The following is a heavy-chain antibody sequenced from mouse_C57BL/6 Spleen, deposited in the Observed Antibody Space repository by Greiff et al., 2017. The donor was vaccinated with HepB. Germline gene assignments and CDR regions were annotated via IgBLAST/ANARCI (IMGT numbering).Heavy chain of an antibody. D-gene: IGHD2-5*01. CDR2: IYPGDGGT. CDR1: GYAFSSSW. Sequence: VKLMESGPELVKPGASVKISCKASGYAFSSSWMNWVKQRPGKGLEWIGRIYPGDGGTNYNGKLKGKATLTADKSSSTAYMQLSSLTSEDSAVYFCATAYYSNCFAYWGQGTLVTVSA. CDR3: ATAYYSNCFAY. V-gene: IGHV1-82*01. J-gene: IGHJ3*01.